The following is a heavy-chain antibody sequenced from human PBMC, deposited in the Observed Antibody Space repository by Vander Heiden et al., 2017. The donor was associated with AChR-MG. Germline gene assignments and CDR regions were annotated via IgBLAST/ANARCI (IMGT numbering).Heavy chain of an antibody. Sequence: QVQLHQSGPGLVKPSQTLSLTCAISGDSVSSHSAALTWIRQSPSRRLEWPGRTYYRSKWYSDYALSVRRRITINPDTSKNQFSLQLSSVTPEDTAVYYCARYTSSWYLDFWGQGTLVTVSS. J-gene: IGHJ4*02. CDR1: GDSVSSHSAA. D-gene: IGHD6-13*01. CDR3: ARYTSSWYLDF. CDR2: TYYRSKWYS. V-gene: IGHV6-1*01.